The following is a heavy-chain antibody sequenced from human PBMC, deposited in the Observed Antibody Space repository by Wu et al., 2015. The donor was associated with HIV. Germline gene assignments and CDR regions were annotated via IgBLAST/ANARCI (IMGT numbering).Heavy chain of an antibody. V-gene: IGHV1-46*02. D-gene: IGHD6-6*01. J-gene: IGHJ6*03. CDR3: ARGIAVRDDYYYYMDV. Sequence: QVQLVQSGAEVKKPGASVKVSCKASGHTFNSFYMHWVRQAPGQGLEWMGIINPSGSNTDYDQKFQGRVTMTRDTSTSTVYMELSSLRSDDTAVYYCARGIAVRDDYYYYMDVVGRTGPRS. CDR2: INPSGSNT. CDR1: GHTFNSFY.